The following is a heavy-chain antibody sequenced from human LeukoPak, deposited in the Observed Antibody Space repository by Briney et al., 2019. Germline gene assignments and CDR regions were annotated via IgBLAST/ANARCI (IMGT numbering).Heavy chain of an antibody. CDR3: ARDLFGIVVVPAAMGY. CDR2: INPNSGGT. V-gene: IGHV1-2*02. D-gene: IGHD2-2*01. J-gene: IGHJ4*02. Sequence: GASVEVSCTASAHTFTGYYMHWVRQAPGQGLEWMGWINPNSGGTNYAQKFQGRVTMTRDTSISTAYMELSRLRSDDTAVYYCARDLFGIVVVPAAMGYWGQGTLVTVSS. CDR1: AHTFTGYY.